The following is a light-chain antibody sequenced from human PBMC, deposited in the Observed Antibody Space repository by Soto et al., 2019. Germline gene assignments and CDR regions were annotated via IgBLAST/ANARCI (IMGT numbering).Light chain of an antibody. V-gene: IGKV2-30*01. Sequence: DVVMTQSPLSLPVTLGQPASISCRASQSIVYTDGIAYLSWFHQRPGQPPRRLIYRVSQRESGVPDRFSGSGSGSDFTLNISRVEAEDVGIYFCLQGTHWPPTFGRGTKVDIK. CDR1: QSIVYTDGIAY. J-gene: IGKJ1*01. CDR3: LQGTHWPPT. CDR2: RVS.